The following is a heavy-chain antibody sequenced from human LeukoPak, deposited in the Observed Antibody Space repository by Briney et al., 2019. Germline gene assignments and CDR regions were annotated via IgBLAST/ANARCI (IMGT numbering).Heavy chain of an antibody. V-gene: IGHV3-23*01. CDR3: AKVQPLYYDILTGYYGNWFDP. CDR1: GFTFSSYA. D-gene: IGHD3-9*01. Sequence: GGSLRLSCAASGFTFSSYAMSWVRQAPGKGLEWVSAISRSGGSTYYADSVKGRFTISRDNSKNTLYLQMNSLRAEDTAVYYCAKVQPLYYDILTGYYGNWFDPWGQGTLVTVSS. CDR2: ISRSGGST. J-gene: IGHJ5*02.